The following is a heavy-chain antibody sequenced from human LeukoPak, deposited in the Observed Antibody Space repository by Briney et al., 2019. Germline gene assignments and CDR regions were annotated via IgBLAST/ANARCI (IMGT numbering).Heavy chain of an antibody. CDR3: AREKSQPPNTVWSAEYFQH. D-gene: IGHD4-11*01. CDR2: INPSGGST. CDR1: GYTFTSYY. Sequence: ASVKVSCKASGYTFTSYYMHWVRQAPGQGLEWMGIINPSGGSTSYAQKFQGRVTMTRDTSTSTVYMELSSLRSEDTAVYYCAREKSQPPNTVWSAEYFQHWGQGTLVTVSS. J-gene: IGHJ1*01. V-gene: IGHV1-46*01.